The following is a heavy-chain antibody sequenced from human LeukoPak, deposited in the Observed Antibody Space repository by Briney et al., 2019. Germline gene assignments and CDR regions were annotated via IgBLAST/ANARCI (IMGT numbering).Heavy chain of an antibody. V-gene: IGHV3-30*18. CDR2: ISYDGSNK. CDR3: AKDLKRYSYGHPGP. D-gene: IGHD5-18*01. CDR1: GFTFSSYG. J-gene: IGHJ5*02. Sequence: PGGSLRLSCAASGFTFSSYGMHWVRQAPGKGLEWVAVISYDGSNKYYADSVKGRFTIFRDNSKNTLYLQMNSLRAEDTAVYYCAKDLKRYSYGHPGPWGQGTLVTVSS.